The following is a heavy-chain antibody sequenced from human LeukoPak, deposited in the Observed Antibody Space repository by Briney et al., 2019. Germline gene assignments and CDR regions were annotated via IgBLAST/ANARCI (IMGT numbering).Heavy chain of an antibody. V-gene: IGHV4-34*01. CDR2: INHSGST. D-gene: IGHD3-3*01. Sequence: PSETLSLTCAVYGGSFSGYYWSWIRQPPGKGLEWIGEINHSGSTNYNPSLKSRVTISVDTSKNRFSLKLSSVTAADTAVYYCARQAIFGVVTVGPWGQGTLVTVSS. CDR1: GGSFSGYY. J-gene: IGHJ5*02. CDR3: ARQAIFGVVTVGP.